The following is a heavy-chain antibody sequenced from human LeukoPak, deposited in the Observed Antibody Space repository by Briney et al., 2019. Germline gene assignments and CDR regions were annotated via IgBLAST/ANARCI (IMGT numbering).Heavy chain of an antibody. D-gene: IGHD3-22*01. CDR2: ISGTGGMT. CDR1: GFTFNSYA. J-gene: IGHJ4*02. V-gene: IGHV3-23*01. Sequence: PGGSLRLSCAASGFTFNSYAMSWVRQAPGKGLEWVSAISGTGGMTYYADSVKGRFTTSRDNSKNTLNLQMNSLRAEDTAVYYCATLDYFDSSTYGDYWGQGTLVTVSS. CDR3: ATLDYFDSSTYGDY.